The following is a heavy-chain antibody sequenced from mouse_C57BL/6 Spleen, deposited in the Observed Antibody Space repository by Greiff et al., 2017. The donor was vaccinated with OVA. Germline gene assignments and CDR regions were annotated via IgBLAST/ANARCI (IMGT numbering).Heavy chain of an antibody. D-gene: IGHD1-1*01. CDR3: TRDYGSSGRYFDV. CDR2: IDPETGGT. CDR1: GYTFTDYE. J-gene: IGHJ1*03. Sequence: SGAELVRPGASVTLSCKASGYTFTDYEMHWVKQTPVHGLEWIGAIDPETGGTAYNQKFKGKAILTADKSSSTAYMELRSLTSEDSAVYYCTRDYGSSGRYFDVWGTGTTVTVSS. V-gene: IGHV1-15*01.